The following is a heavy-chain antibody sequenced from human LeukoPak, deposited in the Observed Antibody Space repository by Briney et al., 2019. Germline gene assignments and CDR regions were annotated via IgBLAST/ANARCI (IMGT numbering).Heavy chain of an antibody. D-gene: IGHD5-24*01. CDR3: ARAHPPRRDGYKFDY. CDR2: IYYSGST. J-gene: IGHJ4*02. Sequence: SETLSLTCSVSGVSISAYYWSWIRQPPGKGLEWIGYIYYSGSTNYNPSLKSRVTISVDTSKNQFSLKLSSVTAADTAVYYCARAHPPRRDGYKFDYWGQGTLVTVSS. CDR1: GVSISAYY. V-gene: IGHV4-59*01.